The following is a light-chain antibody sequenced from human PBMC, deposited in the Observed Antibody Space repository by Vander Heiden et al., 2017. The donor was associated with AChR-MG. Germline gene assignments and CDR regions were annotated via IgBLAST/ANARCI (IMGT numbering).Light chain of an antibody. J-gene: IGLJ3*02. CDR3: SSNTSSSTLWV. Sequence: QSALTQPAFVSGSPGQSITISCTGTISDIGVYNYVSWYHQHPGKAPKLIISEVSNRPSGVSNRFSGSKSGNTASLTISGLQAEDEADYYCSSNTSSSTLWVFGGGTNLTVL. CDR2: EVS. V-gene: IGLV2-14*01. CDR1: ISDIGVYNY.